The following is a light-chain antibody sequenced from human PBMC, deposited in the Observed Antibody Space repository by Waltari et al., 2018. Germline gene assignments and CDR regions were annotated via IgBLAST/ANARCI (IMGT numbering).Light chain of an antibody. CDR3: HSRDSSGNHPL. J-gene: IGLJ2*01. Sequence: SSELTQDPAVSGALGQTVRITCQGDSLRSYYASWYQQKQGQAPVLVIYGKNNRPSGIPDRFSGPSSGNTASLTIARAQAEDESDYYCHSRDSSGNHPLFGGGTKLTVL. V-gene: IGLV3-19*01. CDR1: SLRSYY. CDR2: GKN.